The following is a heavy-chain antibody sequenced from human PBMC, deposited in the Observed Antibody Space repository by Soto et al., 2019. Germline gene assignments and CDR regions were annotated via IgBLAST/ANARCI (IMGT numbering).Heavy chain of an antibody. CDR3: AINSQYCSGGSCYAY. CDR1: GGTFGRFS. CDR2: TLPMLSVT. Sequence: QVQMVQSGAEVKKPGSSVKVSCKTSGGTFGRFSISWVRQAPGQGLEWMGGTLPMLSVTNYAQKFQDRVTIIVDETTRTAYMQLSSLRSDDTAIYYCAINSQYCSGGSCYAYWGQGTLVTVSS. D-gene: IGHD2-15*01. J-gene: IGHJ4*02. V-gene: IGHV1-69*01.